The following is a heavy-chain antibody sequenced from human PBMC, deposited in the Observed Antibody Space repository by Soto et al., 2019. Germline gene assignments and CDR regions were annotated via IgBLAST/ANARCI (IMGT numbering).Heavy chain of an antibody. J-gene: IGHJ3*02. CDR2: INHSGST. Sequence: SETLSLTCAVYGGSFSGYYWSWIRQPPGKGLEWIGEINHSGSTNYNPSLKSRVTISVDTSKNQFSLKLSSVTAADTAVYYCARGRIKRAFDIWGQGTMVT. V-gene: IGHV4-34*01. D-gene: IGHD3-16*01. CDR1: GGSFSGYY. CDR3: ARGRIKRAFDI.